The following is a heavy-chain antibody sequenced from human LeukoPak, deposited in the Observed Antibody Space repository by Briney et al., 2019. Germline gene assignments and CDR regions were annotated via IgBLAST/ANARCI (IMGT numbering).Heavy chain of an antibody. CDR1: GGGFTTYA. D-gene: IGHD2-21*01. CDR2: MIPFLGTT. CDR3: TINPNVILFTHYFEY. V-gene: IGHV1-69*11. Sequence: ASVTVSYKASGGGFTTYAISWVRQAPGRGLEWVGSMIPFLGTTNYAQKFQGRVTITADEPKRTVYLELAYVRSDGPAVYYFTINPNVILFTHYFEYWGQGTLVTGSS. J-gene: IGHJ4*02.